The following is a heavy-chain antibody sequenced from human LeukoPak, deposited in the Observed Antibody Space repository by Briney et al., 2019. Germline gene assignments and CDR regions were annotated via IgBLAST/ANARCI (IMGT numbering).Heavy chain of an antibody. D-gene: IGHD3-10*01. CDR3: TRDHRLLWSGVYDY. CDR2: IKSKAYGGTT. Sequence: GGSRRLSCAASGFNFMNYGMSWVRQAPGNGLEWVGFIKSKAYGGTTEDAASVKGRFTISRDDSKSIAYLQMNSLNTEDTAVYYCTRDHRLLWSGVYDYWGQGTLVTVSS. V-gene: IGHV3-49*04. J-gene: IGHJ4*02. CDR1: GFNFMNYG.